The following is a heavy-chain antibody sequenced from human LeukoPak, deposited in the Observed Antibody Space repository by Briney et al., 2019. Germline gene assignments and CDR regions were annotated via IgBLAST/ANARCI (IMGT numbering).Heavy chain of an antibody. Sequence: ETLSLTCTVSGGSISSYYWSWLRQPAGKGLEWIGRIYTSGSTNYNPSLTSRVTMSVDTSKNQFSLKLSSVTAADTAVYYCARDGEVGPPTVTPIEYFQHWGQGTLVTVSS. CDR3: ARDGEVGPPTVTPIEYFQH. V-gene: IGHV4-4*07. CDR1: GGSISSYY. J-gene: IGHJ1*01. D-gene: IGHD4-17*01. CDR2: IYTSGST.